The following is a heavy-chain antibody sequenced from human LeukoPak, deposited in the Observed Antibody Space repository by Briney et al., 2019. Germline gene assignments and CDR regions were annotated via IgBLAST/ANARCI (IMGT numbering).Heavy chain of an antibody. CDR2: ISGSGGST. D-gene: IGHD5-12*01. CDR1: GFTFSSYA. V-gene: IGHV3-23*01. Sequence: AGGSLRLSCAASGFTFSSYAMSWVRQAPGKGLQWVSAISGSGGSTYYADSVKGRFTISRDNSKNTLYLQMNSPRAEDTAVYYCAKDIVATFPYYYYGMDVWGQGTTVTVSS. J-gene: IGHJ6*02. CDR3: AKDIVATFPYYYYGMDV.